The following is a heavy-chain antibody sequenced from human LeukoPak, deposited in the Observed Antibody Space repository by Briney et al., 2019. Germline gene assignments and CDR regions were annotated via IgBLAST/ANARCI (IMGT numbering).Heavy chain of an antibody. CDR1: GYTFTSYD. D-gene: IGHD6-13*01. Sequence: ASVKVSCKASGYTFTSYDINWVRQATGQGLEWMGWINPNSGNTGYAQKFQGRVTMTRNTSISTAYMELSSLRSEDTAVYYCAKIAAAGTANWFDPWGQGTLVTVSS. CDR3: AKIAAAGTANWFDP. J-gene: IGHJ5*02. V-gene: IGHV1-8*01. CDR2: INPNSGNT.